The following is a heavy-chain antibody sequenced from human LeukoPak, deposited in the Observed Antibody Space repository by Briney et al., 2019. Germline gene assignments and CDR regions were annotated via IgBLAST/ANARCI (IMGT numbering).Heavy chain of an antibody. CDR3: ARRGLVAGIYDLVYGFDL. CDR2: VNPDNGNT. J-gene: IGHJ3*01. V-gene: IGHV1-8*03. D-gene: IGHD3/OR15-3a*01. CDR1: GYPFTTFH. Sequence: ASVKVSCEAAGYPFTTFHMNWVRQAPGQGPEWMGWVNPDNGNTGFAQKFQGRVTITQNSSVTTVYMELSSLTSEDTAVYYCARRGLVAGIYDLVYGFDLWGQGTMVTVSS.